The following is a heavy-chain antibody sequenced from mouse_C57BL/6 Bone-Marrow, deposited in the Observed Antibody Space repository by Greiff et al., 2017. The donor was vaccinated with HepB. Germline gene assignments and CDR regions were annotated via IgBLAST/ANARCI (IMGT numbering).Heavy chain of an antibody. J-gene: IGHJ1*03. CDR1: GYTFTDYY. CDR3: ARPGYDPNWYFDV. D-gene: IGHD2-3*01. V-gene: IGHV1-19*01. CDR2: INPYNGGT. Sequence: EVKLVESGPVLVKPGASVKMSCKASGYTFTDYYMNWVKQSHGKSLEWIGVINPYNGGTSYNQKFKGKATLTVDKSSSTAYMELNSLTSEDSAVYYCARPGYDPNWYFDVWGTGTTVTVSS.